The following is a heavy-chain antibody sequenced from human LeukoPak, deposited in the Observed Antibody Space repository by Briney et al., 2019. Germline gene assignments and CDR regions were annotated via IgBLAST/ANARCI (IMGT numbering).Heavy chain of an antibody. J-gene: IGHJ1*01. CDR3: AKEIYGDPTGGRFQH. D-gene: IGHD4-17*01. CDR1: GFTFSSYE. Sequence: GGSLRLSCAASGFTFSSYEMNWVRQAPGKGLEWVSYISSSGSTIYYADSVKGRFTISRDNAKNTLYLQMNSLRAEDTAVFYCAKEIYGDPTGGRFQHWGQGTLVTVSS. V-gene: IGHV3-48*03. CDR2: ISSSGSTI.